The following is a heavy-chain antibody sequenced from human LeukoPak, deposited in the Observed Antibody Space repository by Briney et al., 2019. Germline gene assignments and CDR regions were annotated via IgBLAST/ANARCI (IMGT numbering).Heavy chain of an antibody. CDR3: ARGATYHDP. CDR1: GYTFTSYG. CDR2: INTNTGNP. V-gene: IGHV7-4-1*02. Sequence: ASVKVSCKASGYTFTSYGINWVRQAPGQGLEWMGWINTNTGNPTYAQGFTGRFVFSLDTSVSTAYPEITSLKAEDTAVYYCARGATYHDPWGQGTTVTVSS. J-gene: IGHJ3*01. D-gene: IGHD3-16*02.